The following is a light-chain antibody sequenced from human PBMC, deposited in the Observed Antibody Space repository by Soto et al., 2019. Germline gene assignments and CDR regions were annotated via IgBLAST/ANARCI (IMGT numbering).Light chain of an antibody. CDR2: GAF. CDR3: VQDFNYPLT. Sequence: IQMTQSPSSVSASVGDSVTISCRASRGVRSDVAWYQQRPGSVPKVLIYGAFNLYTGVPSRFSGSGYGSDFSLTISSLPPEDSATYYCVQDFNYPLTFGGGTKVDIK. CDR1: RGVRSD. J-gene: IGKJ4*01. V-gene: IGKV1-6*01.